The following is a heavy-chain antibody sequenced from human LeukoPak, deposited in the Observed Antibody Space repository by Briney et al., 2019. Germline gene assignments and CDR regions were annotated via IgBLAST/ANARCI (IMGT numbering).Heavy chain of an antibody. V-gene: IGHV3-74*01. J-gene: IGHJ4*02. CDR3: ARPGIGYCSSTSCWNFDY. CDR2: INSDGSST. CDR1: GFTFSSYW. Sequence: PGVTLRRSCAASGFTFSSYWMHWVRQAPGKGLVWVSRINSDGSSTNYADSVKGRFTISRDNSKNTLYLQMNSLRAEDTAVYYCARPGIGYCSSTSCWNFDYWGQGALVTVSS. D-gene: IGHD2-2*01.